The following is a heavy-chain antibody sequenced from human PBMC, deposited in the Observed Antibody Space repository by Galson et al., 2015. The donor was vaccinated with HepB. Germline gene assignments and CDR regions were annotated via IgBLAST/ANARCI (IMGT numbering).Heavy chain of an antibody. CDR3: VRGPIYCSGGGCYSHWFDP. CDR2: INPNSGVT. Sequence: SVKVSCKASGYTFIAYYTHWVRQAPGQGPEWMGWINPNSGVTKYVQKFQDWVTMTRDTSISTAYMELSTLRSDDTAVYYCVRGPIYCSGGGCYSHWFDPWGQGTLVTVSS. D-gene: IGHD2-15*01. J-gene: IGHJ5*02. CDR1: GYTFIAYY. V-gene: IGHV1-2*04.